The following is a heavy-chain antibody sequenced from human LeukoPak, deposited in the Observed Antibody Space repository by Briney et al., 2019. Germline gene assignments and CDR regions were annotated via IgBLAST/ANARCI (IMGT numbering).Heavy chain of an antibody. CDR3: ARGRPGTGKYYFDL. CDR2: ILYTGST. V-gene: IGHV4-34*01. CDR1: GGSYSGYN. J-gene: IGHJ2*01. D-gene: IGHD1-1*01. Sequence: SETLSLTCAVSGGSYSGYNWSWIRQPPGKGLEWVGEILYTGSTNYKSSLKSRVTISGDTSKNQISLKLTAVTAADTALYYCARGRPGTGKYYFDLWGRGTPVTVSS.